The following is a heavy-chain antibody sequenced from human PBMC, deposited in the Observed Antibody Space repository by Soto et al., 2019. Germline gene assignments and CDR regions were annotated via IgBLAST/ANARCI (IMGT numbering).Heavy chain of an antibody. Sequence: QVQLVQSGAGVKKPGSSVKVSCKASGGTFSSYAISWVRQAPGQGLEWMGGIIPIFGTPDYAQRFQGRVTITADESTRPLYMELSSLRSENTAVFYCARNLGGNHYYAGMDVWGQGTRVTVSS. V-gene: IGHV1-69*12. CDR1: GGTFSSYA. CDR2: IIPIFGTP. J-gene: IGHJ6*02. CDR3: ARNLGGNHYYAGMDV. D-gene: IGHD3-16*01.